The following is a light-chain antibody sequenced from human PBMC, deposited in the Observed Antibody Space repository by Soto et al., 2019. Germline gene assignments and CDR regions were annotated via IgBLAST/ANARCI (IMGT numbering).Light chain of an antibody. CDR3: QQYSSFSWT. CDR2: DVS. V-gene: IGKV1-5*01. CDR1: QSIGTW. J-gene: IGKJ1*01. Sequence: DIQMTQSPSTLSASVGDRVRITCRASQSIGTWVAWYQQKPGEAPKFLIYDVSTLDSGVPSRFSGSGSGTEFTLTISGLQPDDFATYYCQQYSSFSWTFGQGTKVDIK.